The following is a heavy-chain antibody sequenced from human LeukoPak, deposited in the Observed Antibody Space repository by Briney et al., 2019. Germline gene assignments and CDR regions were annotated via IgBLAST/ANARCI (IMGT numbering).Heavy chain of an antibody. CDR2: IYTSGST. V-gene: IGHV4-61*02. CDR1: GGSISGGSYY. D-gene: IGHD3-10*01. CDR3: ARGGYGSGSYNWFDP. Sequence: SETLSVTCTVSGGSISGGSYYWGWIRQPAGKGLEWIGRIYTSGSTNSHTSLKSRATISVDTSKSQFSLKLSSVTAADTAVYYCARGGYGSGSYNWFDPWGQGTLVTVPS. J-gene: IGHJ5*02.